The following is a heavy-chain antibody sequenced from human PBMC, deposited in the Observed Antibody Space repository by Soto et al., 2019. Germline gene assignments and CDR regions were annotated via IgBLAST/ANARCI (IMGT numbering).Heavy chain of an antibody. CDR1: GFTFSDYY. V-gene: IGHV3-11*05. D-gene: IGHD3-22*01. CDR2: ISSSSSYK. Sequence: QVQLVESGGGLVKPGGSLRLSCAASGFTFSDYYMNWIRQAPGKGLEWVSYISSSSSYKNYADSVKGRFTISRDNAKNTLYLQVNSLGAEDTAVYYWARDIGPYGTSGYFDYWGQGTLVTVSS. J-gene: IGHJ4*02. CDR3: ARDIGPYGTSGYFDY.